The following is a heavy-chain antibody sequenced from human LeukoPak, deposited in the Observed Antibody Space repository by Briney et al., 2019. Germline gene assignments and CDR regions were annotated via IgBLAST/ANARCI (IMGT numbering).Heavy chain of an antibody. CDR3: ARAGIAVAGQRYYMDV. CDR1: GGSNSGYY. D-gene: IGHD6-19*01. J-gene: IGHJ6*03. Sequence: SETLSLTCTVSGGSNSGYYWSWVRQPPGKGLECIGYIYYSGSTNYNPSLKSRVTISLDTSKNQFSLKLSSVTAADTAVYYCARAGIAVAGQRYYMDVWGKGTTVTVSS. CDR2: IYYSGST. V-gene: IGHV4-59*01.